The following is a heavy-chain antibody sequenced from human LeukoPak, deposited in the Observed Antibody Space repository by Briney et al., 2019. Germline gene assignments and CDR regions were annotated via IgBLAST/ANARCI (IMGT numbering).Heavy chain of an antibody. D-gene: IGHD3-10*01. J-gene: IGHJ4*02. Sequence: SVKVSCKASGGTFSSYAISWVRQAPGQGLEWMGGIIPIFGTANYAQKFQGRVTITADESTSTAYMELSSLRSEDTAVYYCARDLFEYYGSGSYYIMPLVYWGQGTLVTVSS. CDR2: IIPIFGTA. CDR3: ARDLFEYYGSGSYYIMPLVY. V-gene: IGHV1-69*13. CDR1: GGTFSSYA.